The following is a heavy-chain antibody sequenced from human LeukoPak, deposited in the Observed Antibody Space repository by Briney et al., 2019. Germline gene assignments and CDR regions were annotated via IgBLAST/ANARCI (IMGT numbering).Heavy chain of an antibody. Sequence: ASVKVSCKVSGYTPTELSMHWVRQAPGKGLEWMGGFDPEDGETIYAQKFQGRVTMTEDTSTDTAYMELSSLRSEDTAVYYCARVGSDSSGWRRFDYWGQGTLVTVSS. CDR2: FDPEDGET. V-gene: IGHV1-24*01. CDR1: GYTPTELS. J-gene: IGHJ4*02. CDR3: ARVGSDSSGWRRFDY. D-gene: IGHD6-19*01.